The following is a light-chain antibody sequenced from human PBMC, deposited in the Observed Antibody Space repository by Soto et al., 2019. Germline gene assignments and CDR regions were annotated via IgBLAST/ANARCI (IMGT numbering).Light chain of an antibody. CDR1: QSVSRN. CDR3: QQYNSWPPVT. V-gene: IGKV3-15*01. Sequence: EIVLAQAPAPLSVSPGERATLACRASQSVSRNLAWYQQKPGQAPRLLIYGASTRATGIPARFSGSGSGREFTLTISSLQSEGFAVYYCQQYNSWPPVTFGQGTKVEIK. J-gene: IGKJ1*01. CDR2: GAS.